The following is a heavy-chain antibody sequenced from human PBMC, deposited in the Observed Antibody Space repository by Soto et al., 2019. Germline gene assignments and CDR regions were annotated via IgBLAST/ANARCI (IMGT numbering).Heavy chain of an antibody. CDR2: IFTRSSQI. J-gene: IGHJ5*02. CDR3: ARDLLAGQQLVIPWFQP. D-gene: IGHD1-26*01. V-gene: IGHV3-21*01. CDR1: GFAFSSFN. Sequence: GWSLRLSCTASGFAFSSFNMNWVRQAPGKGLEWVSSIFTRSSQIYYADSVKGRFTISRDDAKNSLFLQMNSLSVEDTAVYYCARDLLAGQQLVIPWFQPWGEGTLVTVSS.